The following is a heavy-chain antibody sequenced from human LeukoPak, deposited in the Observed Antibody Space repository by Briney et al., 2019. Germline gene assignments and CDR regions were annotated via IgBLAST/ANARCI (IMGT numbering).Heavy chain of an antibody. D-gene: IGHD2-2*01. CDR2: MNPNSGNT. V-gene: IGHV1-8*02. Sequence: ASVKVSCKASGYTFTSYYMHWVRQAPGQGLEWMGWMNPNSGNTGYAQKFQGRVTMTRNTSISTAYMELSSLRSEDTAVYYCASRVVPAASDYYYYMDVRGKGTTLTVSS. CDR1: GYTFTSYY. CDR3: ASRVVPAASDYYYYMDV. J-gene: IGHJ6*03.